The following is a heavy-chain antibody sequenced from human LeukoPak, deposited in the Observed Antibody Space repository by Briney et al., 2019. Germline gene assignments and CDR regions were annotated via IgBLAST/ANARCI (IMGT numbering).Heavy chain of an antibody. V-gene: IGHV5-51*01. CDR3: ARFPSGPYYYDSSATRGAFDI. J-gene: IGHJ3*02. Sequence: GESLKISCKGSGYSFTSYWIGWVRQMPGKGLEWMGIIYPGDSDTRYSPSFQGQVTISADKSISTAYLQWSSLKASDTAMYYCARFPSGPYYYDSSATRGAFDIWGQGTMVTVSS. D-gene: IGHD3-22*01. CDR2: IYPGDSDT. CDR1: GYSFTSYW.